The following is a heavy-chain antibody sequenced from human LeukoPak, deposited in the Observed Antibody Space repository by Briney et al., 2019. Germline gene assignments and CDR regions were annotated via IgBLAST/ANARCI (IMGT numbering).Heavy chain of an antibody. J-gene: IGHJ6*03. Sequence: SVKVSCKASGGTFNSFAISLVRQAPGQGLEWVGRIIPTFGITNSTQKLQGRIAITTDESTSTAYMELSSLTSEDTSVYYCARENSWIRPYMDVWGKGTTVTVSS. V-gene: IGHV1-69*05. CDR2: IIPTFGIT. CDR3: ARENSWIRPYMDV. D-gene: IGHD5-12*01. CDR1: GGTFNSFA.